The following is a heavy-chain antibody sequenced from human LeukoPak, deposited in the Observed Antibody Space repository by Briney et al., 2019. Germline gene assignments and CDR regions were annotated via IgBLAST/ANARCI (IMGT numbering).Heavy chain of an antibody. CDR1: GGSISSGDYY. CDR3: AREGRVPAAMRGVDY. J-gene: IGHJ4*02. CDR2: IYYSGST. Sequence: SQTLSLTCTVPGGSISSGDYYWSWIRQPPGKGLEWIGYIYYSGSTYYNPSLKSRVNISVDTSKNQFSLKLSSVTAADTAVYYCAREGRVPAAMRGVDYWGQGTLVTVSS. D-gene: IGHD2-2*01. V-gene: IGHV4-30-4*01.